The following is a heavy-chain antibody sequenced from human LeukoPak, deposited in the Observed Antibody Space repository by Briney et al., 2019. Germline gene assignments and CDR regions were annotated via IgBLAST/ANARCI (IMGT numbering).Heavy chain of an antibody. J-gene: IGHJ4*02. CDR2: IIPIFGTA. V-gene: IGHV1-69*13. D-gene: IGHD6-13*01. CDR1: GYTFSSYG. CDR3: ARGDGIAAAGVNFDY. Sequence: SVKVSCKASGYTFSSYGISWVRQAPGQGLEWMGGIIPIFGTANYAQKFQGRVTITADESTSTAYMELSSLRSEDTAVYCCARGDGIAAAGVNFDYWGQGTLVTVSS.